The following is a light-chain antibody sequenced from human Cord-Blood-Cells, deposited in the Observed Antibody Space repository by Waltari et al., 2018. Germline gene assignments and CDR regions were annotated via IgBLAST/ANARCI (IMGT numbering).Light chain of an antibody. CDR2: GAS. CDR3: QQYNNWPLT. Sequence: EIVMTQSPATLSVSPGERANLSCRASQSVSSNLAWYQQKPGQAPRLPIYGASTRATGIPARFSGSGSGTEFTLTISSLQSEDFAVYYCQQYNNWPLTFGGGTKVEIK. V-gene: IGKV3-15*01. CDR1: QSVSSN. J-gene: IGKJ4*01.